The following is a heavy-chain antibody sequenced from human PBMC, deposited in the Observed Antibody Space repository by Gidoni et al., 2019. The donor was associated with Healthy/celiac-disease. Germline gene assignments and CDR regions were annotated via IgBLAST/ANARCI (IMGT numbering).Heavy chain of an antibody. CDR3: ARGPHVLLWFGRGRRGNYYGMDV. V-gene: IGHV4-34*01. CDR2: INHSGST. J-gene: IGHJ6*02. CDR1: GGSFSGFY. Sequence: QAQLQQWGAGLLMPSETLSLTCAVYGGSFSGFYWLWIRQPPGKGLEWIGEINHSGSTNYNPSLKSRVTISVDTSKNQFSLKLSSVTAADTAVYYWARGPHVLLWFGRGRRGNYYGMDVWGQGTTVTVSS. D-gene: IGHD3-10*01.